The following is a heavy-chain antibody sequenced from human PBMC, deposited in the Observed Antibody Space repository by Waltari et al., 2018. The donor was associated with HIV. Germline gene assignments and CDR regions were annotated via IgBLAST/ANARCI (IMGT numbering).Heavy chain of an antibody. J-gene: IGHJ6*02. D-gene: IGHD2-8*02. CDR2: INPNSGGT. CDR3: ARELRAGGHDYYGMDV. CDR1: GYTFTGYY. Sequence: QVQLVQSGAEVKKPGASVKVSCKASGYTFTGYYMHWVRQAPGQGLEWMGWINPNSGGTNNAQKFQGRVTMTRDTSISTAYLELSRLRSDDAAVYYCARELRAGGHDYYGMDVWGQGATVTVSS. V-gene: IGHV1-2*02.